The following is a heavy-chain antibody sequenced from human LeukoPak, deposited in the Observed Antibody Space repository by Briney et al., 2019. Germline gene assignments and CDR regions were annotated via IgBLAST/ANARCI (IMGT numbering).Heavy chain of an antibody. J-gene: IGHJ4*02. CDR1: GGSFSGYY. Sequence: KPSETLSLTCAVYGGSFSGYYWSWIRQPPGKGLEWIGEINHSGSTNYNPSLKSRVTISVDTSKNQFSLKLSSVTAADTAVYYCARAPRGSSSNEVDYWGQGTLVTVSS. V-gene: IGHV4-34*01. CDR3: ARAPRGSSSNEVDY. CDR2: INHSGST. D-gene: IGHD6-6*01.